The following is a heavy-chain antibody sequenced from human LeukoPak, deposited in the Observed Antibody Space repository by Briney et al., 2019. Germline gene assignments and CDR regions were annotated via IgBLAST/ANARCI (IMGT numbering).Heavy chain of an antibody. V-gene: IGHV3-21*01. Sequence: GGSLRLSCAASGFTFSSYSMNWVRQAPGKGLEWVSSISSSSSYLYYADSVKGRFTISRDNAKNSLYLQMNSLRAEDTAVYYCARDYASSLPYYYYGMDVWGQGTTVTVSS. J-gene: IGHJ6*02. CDR2: ISSSSSYL. D-gene: IGHD3-16*01. CDR1: GFTFSSYS. CDR3: ARDYASSLPYYYYGMDV.